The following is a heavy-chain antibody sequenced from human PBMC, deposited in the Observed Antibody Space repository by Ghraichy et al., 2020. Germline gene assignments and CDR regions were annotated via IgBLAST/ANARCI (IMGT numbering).Heavy chain of an antibody. J-gene: IGHJ5*02. CDR2: IYYSGST. Sequence: SETLSLTCTVSGGSISTYYWSWIRQPPGKGLEWIGYIYYSGSTNYNPSPKRRVTISVDTSKNQFSLKLSSVTAADTAVYYCARVELAAAGTGWFDPWGQGTLVTVSS. CDR3: ARVELAAAGTGWFDP. V-gene: IGHV4-59*01. CDR1: GGSISTYY. D-gene: IGHD6-13*01.